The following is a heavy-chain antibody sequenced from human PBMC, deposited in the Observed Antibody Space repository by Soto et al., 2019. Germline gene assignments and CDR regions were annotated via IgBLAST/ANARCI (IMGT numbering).Heavy chain of an antibody. J-gene: IGHJ4*02. CDR2: IWYDGSEQ. D-gene: IGHD3-3*01. Sequence: QEQLVESGGGVVQPGMSLRLSCEGSGFTFRRHGMHWVRQSPGEGLEWLAVIWYDGSEQYYADSVKGRFTISRDNSKNMLYLQCNTLTVEDKSVYYCASWSNHKVVDCWGQGTMVTVS. CDR3: ASWSNHKVVDC. V-gene: IGHV3-33*03. CDR1: GFTFRRHG.